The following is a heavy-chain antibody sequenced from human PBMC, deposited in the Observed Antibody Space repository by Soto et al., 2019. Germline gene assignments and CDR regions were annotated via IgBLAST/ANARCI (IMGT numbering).Heavy chain of an antibody. Sequence: GASVNVSCKASGYTFPSYVISWLRQAPGKGLEWMGWISAYNGNTNYAQKLQGRVTMTTDTSTSTAYMELRSLRSDDTAVYYCASGSSSSRGYYYYGMDVWGQGTTVTGSS. CDR3: ASGSSSSRGYYYYGMDV. J-gene: IGHJ6*02. D-gene: IGHD6-6*01. CDR2: ISAYNGNT. V-gene: IGHV1-18*04. CDR1: GYTFPSYV.